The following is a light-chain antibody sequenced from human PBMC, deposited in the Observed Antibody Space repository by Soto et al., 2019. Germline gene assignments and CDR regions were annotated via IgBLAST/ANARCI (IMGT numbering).Light chain of an antibody. J-gene: IGKJ4*01. CDR3: QQYGSSPLT. CDR1: QGVSSSY. Sequence: EMVLTQSPGTLSLSPGERATLSCRASQGVSSSYLAWYQPKPGQAPRLLIYGPSSRATSIPDRFSGSGSGTDFTLTISRLEAEDFAVYYCQQYGSSPLTFGGGTKVEIK. CDR2: GPS. V-gene: IGKV3-20*01.